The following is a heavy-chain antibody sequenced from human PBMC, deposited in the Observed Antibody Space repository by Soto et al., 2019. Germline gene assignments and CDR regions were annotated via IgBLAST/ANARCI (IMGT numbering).Heavy chain of an antibody. Sequence: GGSLRLSCAASGFTFSSYGMHWVRQAPGKGLEWVAVISYDGSNKYYADSVKGRFTISRDNSKNTLYLQMNSLRAEDTAVYYCARWFGELLDAFDIWGQGTMVTVSS. V-gene: IGHV3-30*03. CDR3: ARWFGELLDAFDI. CDR2: ISYDGSNK. CDR1: GFTFSSYG. D-gene: IGHD3-10*01. J-gene: IGHJ3*02.